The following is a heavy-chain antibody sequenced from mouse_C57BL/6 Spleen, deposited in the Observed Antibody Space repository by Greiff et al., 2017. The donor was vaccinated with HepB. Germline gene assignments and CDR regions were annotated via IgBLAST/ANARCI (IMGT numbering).Heavy chain of an antibody. J-gene: IGHJ3*01. CDR3: ARDQLRHGAGFAY. CDR2: ISDGGSYT. CDR1: GFTFSSYA. Sequence: DVKLVESGGGLVKPGGSLKLSCAASGFTFSSYAMSWVRQTPEKRLEWVATISDGGSYTYYPDNVKGRFTISRDNAKNNLYLQMSHLKSEDTAMYYCARDQLRHGAGFAYWGQGTLVTVSA. D-gene: IGHD3-2*02. V-gene: IGHV5-4*01.